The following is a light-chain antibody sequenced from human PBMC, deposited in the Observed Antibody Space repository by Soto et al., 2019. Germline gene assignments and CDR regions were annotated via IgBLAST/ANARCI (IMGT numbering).Light chain of an antibody. CDR2: ANI. CDR3: QTYASSLSAL. Sequence: QSVLTQPPSVSGAPGQRVTISCTGSSSNIGAGYDVHWYQQLPGTAPKLLIYANINRPSGVPDRFSGSKSGTSASLAITGLQAEDDADYYCQTYASSLSALFGTGTKLTVL. CDR1: SSNIGAGYD. J-gene: IGLJ1*01. V-gene: IGLV1-40*01.